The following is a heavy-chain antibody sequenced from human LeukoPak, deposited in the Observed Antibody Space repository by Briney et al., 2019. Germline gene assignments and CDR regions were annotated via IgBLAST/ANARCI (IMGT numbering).Heavy chain of an antibody. CDR1: GFTFSNYG. V-gene: IGHV3-23*01. D-gene: IGHD1-26*01. J-gene: IGHJ3*02. CDR2: ISGSGGST. Sequence: GGTLRLSCTASGFTFSNYGMNWVRQAPGKGLEWVSVISGSGGSTYYADSVKGRFTISRDNSKNTLYLQMNSLRAEDTAVYYCAKSSGSYYPDAFDIWGQGTMVTVSS. CDR3: AKSSGSYYPDAFDI.